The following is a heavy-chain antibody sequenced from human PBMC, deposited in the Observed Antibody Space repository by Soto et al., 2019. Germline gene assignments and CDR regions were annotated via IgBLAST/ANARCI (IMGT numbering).Heavy chain of an antibody. Sequence: SETLSLTCTVSGGSISSYYWSWIRQPAGKGLEWIGRIYTSGSTNYNPSLKSRVTMSVDTSKNQFSLKLSSVTAADTAVYYCARHPSRSSTSLNWFAPWGQGTLVTVSS. CDR2: IYTSGST. CDR1: GGSISSYY. D-gene: IGHD2-2*01. J-gene: IGHJ5*02. V-gene: IGHV4-4*07. CDR3: ARHPSRSSTSLNWFAP.